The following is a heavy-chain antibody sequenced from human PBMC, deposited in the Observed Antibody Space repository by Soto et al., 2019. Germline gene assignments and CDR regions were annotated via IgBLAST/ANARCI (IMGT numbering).Heavy chain of an antibody. D-gene: IGHD6-6*01. CDR3: ARLSSSSVWFDP. CDR1: GGSFSGYY. Sequence: PSETLSLTCAVYGGSFSGYYWSWIRQPPGKGLEWIGEINHSGSTNYNPSLKSRVTISVDTSKNQFSLKLSSVTAADTAVYYCARLSSSSVWFDPWGQGTLVTVSS. V-gene: IGHV4-34*01. J-gene: IGHJ5*02. CDR2: INHSGST.